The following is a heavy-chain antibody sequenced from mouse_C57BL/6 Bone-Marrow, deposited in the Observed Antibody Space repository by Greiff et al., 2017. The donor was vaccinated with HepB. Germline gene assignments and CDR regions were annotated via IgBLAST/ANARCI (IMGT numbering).Heavy chain of an antibody. Sequence: QVQLQQSGAELVRPGASVKLSCKASGYTFTDYYINWVKQRPGHGLEWIARIYPGSGNTYYNEKFKGKATLTAEKSSSTAYMQLSSLTSEDSAVYFCARTTVVAFDYWGQGTTLTVSS. CDR1: GYTFTDYY. D-gene: IGHD1-1*01. CDR3: ARTTVVAFDY. CDR2: IYPGSGNT. J-gene: IGHJ2*01. V-gene: IGHV1-76*01.